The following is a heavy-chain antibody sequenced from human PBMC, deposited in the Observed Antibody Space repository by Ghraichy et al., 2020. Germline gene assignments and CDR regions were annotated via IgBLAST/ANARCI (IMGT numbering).Heavy chain of an antibody. V-gene: IGHV3-23*01. Sequence: GVLNISCAASGFTFNTCAMAWVRQAPGKGLEWVSAISGSGETPYYADSVKGRFSISRDNSQNTLYLQMNSLRPDDTAEYYCAKGDGSGSYFFDFWGQGTLVTVAS. CDR3: AKGDGSGSYFFDF. J-gene: IGHJ4*02. D-gene: IGHD3-10*01. CDR2: ISGSGETP. CDR1: GFTFNTCA.